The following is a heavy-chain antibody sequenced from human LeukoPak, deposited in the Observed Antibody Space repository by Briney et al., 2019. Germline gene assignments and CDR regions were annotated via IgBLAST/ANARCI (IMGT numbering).Heavy chain of an antibody. CDR3: ARESPPKRYFDWLLRGSNWFDP. D-gene: IGHD3-9*01. J-gene: IGHJ5*02. CDR1: GYTFTSCA. Sequence: ASVKVSCKASGYTFTSCAISWVRQAPGQGLEWMGWISAYNGNTNYAQKLQGRVTMTTDTSTSTAYMELSSLRSEDTAVYYCARESPPKRYFDWLLRGSNWFDPWGQGTLVTVSS. CDR2: ISAYNGNT. V-gene: IGHV1-18*01.